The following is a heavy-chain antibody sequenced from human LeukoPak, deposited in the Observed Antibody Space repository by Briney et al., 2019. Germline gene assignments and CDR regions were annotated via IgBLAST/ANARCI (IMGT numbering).Heavy chain of an antibody. J-gene: IGHJ5*02. CDR2: ISGSGGST. Sequence: GGSLRLSCAASGFTFSSYAMSWVRQAPGKGLEWVSAISGSGGSTYYADSVKGRFTISRDNSKNTLYLQMNSLRAEDTAVYYCAKDLDYYDSSGLADHWGQGTLVTVSS. D-gene: IGHD3-22*01. CDR1: GFTFSSYA. V-gene: IGHV3-23*01. CDR3: AKDLDYYDSSGLADH.